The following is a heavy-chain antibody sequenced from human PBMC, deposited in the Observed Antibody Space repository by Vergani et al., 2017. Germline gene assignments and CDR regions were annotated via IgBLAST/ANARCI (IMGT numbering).Heavy chain of an antibody. CDR3: ARASGRITIFGVVDPTEIDY. Sequence: QVQLQQWGAGLLKPSETLSLTCAVYGGSFSGYYWSWIRQPPGKGLEWIGEINHSGSTNYNPSLKSRVTISVDTSKNQFSLKLSSVTAADTAVYYCARASGRITIFGVVDPTEIDYWGQGTLVTVSS. J-gene: IGHJ4*02. D-gene: IGHD3-3*01. CDR2: INHSGST. V-gene: IGHV4-34*01. CDR1: GGSFSGYY.